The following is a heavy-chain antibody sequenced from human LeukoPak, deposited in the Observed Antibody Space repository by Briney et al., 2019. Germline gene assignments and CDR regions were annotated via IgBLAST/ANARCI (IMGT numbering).Heavy chain of an antibody. CDR2: ISYDGSKN. CDR1: GFTFSTYA. D-gene: IGHD6-19*01. V-gene: IGHV3-30-3*02. Sequence: GGSLRLSCAASGFTFSTYAMHWVRQAPGKGLEWVAVISYDGSKNYYADSVKGRFTISRDNSENTLYLQMNSLKAEDTAVYYCAKRGSGWYEFDYWGQGTLVTVSS. CDR3: AKRGSGWYEFDY. J-gene: IGHJ4*02.